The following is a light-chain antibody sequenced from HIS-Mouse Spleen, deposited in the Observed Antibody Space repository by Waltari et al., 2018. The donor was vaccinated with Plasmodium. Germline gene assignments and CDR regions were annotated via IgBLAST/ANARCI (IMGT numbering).Light chain of an antibody. CDR2: AAA. CDR1: QGSSNY. J-gene: IGKJ1*01. CDR3: LQHNSYPRT. Sequence: DIQLTQSPSAMSASVRDRVTITCRASQGSSNYLAWFQQKPGKVPKRLMYAAASLQSGVPSRFSGSGSGTEVTLTISSLQPEDFATYYCLQHNSYPRTFGQGTKVEIK. V-gene: IGKV1-17*03.